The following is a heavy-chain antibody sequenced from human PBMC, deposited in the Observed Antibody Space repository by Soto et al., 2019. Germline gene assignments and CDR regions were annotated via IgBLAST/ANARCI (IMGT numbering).Heavy chain of an antibody. V-gene: IGHV4-4*07. CDR2: IYATGTT. D-gene: IGHD1-1*01. Sequence: SETLSLTCTVSGASISGFYWSWIRKSAGKGLEWIGRIYATGTTDYNPSLKSRVMMSVDTSKKQFSLKSRSVTTADTAVYYCVRDGTKTLRDWFDPWGQGISVTVSS. CDR3: VRDGTKTLRDWFDP. J-gene: IGHJ5*02. CDR1: GASISGFY.